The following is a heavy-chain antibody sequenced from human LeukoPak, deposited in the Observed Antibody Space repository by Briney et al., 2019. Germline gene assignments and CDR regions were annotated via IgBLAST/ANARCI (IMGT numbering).Heavy chain of an antibody. J-gene: IGHJ6*03. Sequence: GGSLRLSCAASGFTFSMNWVRQAPGKGLEWVSSISSNSRHIYYADSMRGRFTTSRDNAKNSLYLQMNSLRAEDTAVYYCARARNRIAVAGTRYYMDVWGKGTTVTVSS. CDR3: ARARNRIAVAGTRYYMDV. CDR2: ISSNSRHI. V-gene: IGHV3-21*01. CDR1: GFTFS. D-gene: IGHD6-19*01.